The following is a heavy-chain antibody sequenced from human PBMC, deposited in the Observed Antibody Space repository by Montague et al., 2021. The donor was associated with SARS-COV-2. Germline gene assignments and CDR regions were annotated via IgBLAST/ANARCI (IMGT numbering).Heavy chain of an antibody. D-gene: IGHD2-2*01. CDR2: ISGSGSGT. V-gene: IGHV3-23*01. Sequence: SLRLSCAASGFTFSCYSMSWVRQAPGKGLEWVSGISGSGSGTYYADSVKGRFTISRDNSKNTLYLQMNSLRAEDTAVYYCAKGAQRYSTSDFEYWGQGTLVTVSS. CDR1: GFTFSCYS. CDR3: AKGAQRYSTSDFEY. J-gene: IGHJ4*02.